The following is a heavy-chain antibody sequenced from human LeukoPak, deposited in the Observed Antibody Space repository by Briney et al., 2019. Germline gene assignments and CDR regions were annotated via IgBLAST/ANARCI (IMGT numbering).Heavy chain of an antibody. V-gene: IGHV4-39*01. D-gene: IGHD1-26*01. CDR1: GDSISSSRFY. CDR2: ILYTGRT. Sequence: SETLSLTCTVSGDSISSSRFYWAWIRQPPGKGLEWIGSILYTGRTFYNPSLKSRVTISVDTSKNQFSLRLDSVTAPDTAVYYCARRDVGATIDYWGQGTLVTVSS. J-gene: IGHJ4*02. CDR3: ARRDVGATIDY.